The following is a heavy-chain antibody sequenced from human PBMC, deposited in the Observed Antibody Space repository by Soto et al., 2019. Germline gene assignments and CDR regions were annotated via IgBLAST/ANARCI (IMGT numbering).Heavy chain of an antibody. CDR3: ARDRDPMVRGVPTPYYGMDV. CDR2: IYYSGST. V-gene: IGHV4-31*03. J-gene: IGHJ6*02. D-gene: IGHD3-10*01. Sequence: SETLSLTCTVSGGSISSGGYYWSWIRQHPGKGLEWIGYIYYSGSTYYNPSLKSRVTISVDTSKNQFSLKLSSVTAADTAVYYCARDRDPMVRGVPTPYYGMDVWGQGTTVT. CDR1: GGSISSGGYY.